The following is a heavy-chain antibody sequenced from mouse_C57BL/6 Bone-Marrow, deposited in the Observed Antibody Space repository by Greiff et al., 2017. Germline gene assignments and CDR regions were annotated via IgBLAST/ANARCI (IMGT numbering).Heavy chain of an antibody. CDR3: AREGDPYAMDY. CDR2: INYDGSST. J-gene: IGHJ4*01. V-gene: IGHV5-16*01. Sequence: EVKLVESEGGLVQPGSSMKLSCTASGFTFSDYYMAWVRQVPEKGLEWVANINYDGSSTYYLDSLKSRFIISRDNAKNILYLQMSSLESEDTATYYCAREGDPYAMDYWGQGTSVTVSS. CDR1: GFTFSDYY. D-gene: IGHD2-13*01.